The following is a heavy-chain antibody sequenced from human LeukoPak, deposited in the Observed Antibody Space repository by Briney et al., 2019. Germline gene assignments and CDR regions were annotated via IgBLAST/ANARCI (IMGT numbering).Heavy chain of an antibody. CDR1: GYTFTSYY. J-gene: IGHJ5*02. Sequence: ASVKVSCKASGYTFTSYYMHWVRQAPGQGLEWMGIINPSGGSTSYAQKFQGRVTMTRGTSTSTVYMELSSLRSEDTAVYYCARDAGSGSYYLRVRFDPWGQGTLVTVSS. CDR3: ARDAGSGSYYLRVRFDP. CDR2: INPSGGST. D-gene: IGHD3-10*01. V-gene: IGHV1-46*01.